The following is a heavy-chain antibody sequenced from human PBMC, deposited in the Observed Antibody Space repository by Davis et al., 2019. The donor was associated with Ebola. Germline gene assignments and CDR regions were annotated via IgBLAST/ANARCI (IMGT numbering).Heavy chain of an antibody. V-gene: IGHV4-30-2*01. D-gene: IGHD2-21*02. Sequence: MPSETLSLTCAVSGGSIHSGGYSWSWIRQPPGKGLEWIGYIYHSGSTYYNPSLKSRVTISVDRSRNQFSLKLSSVTAADTAVYYCARLLAYCGGHCYSGFDPWGQGTLVTVSS. CDR2: IYHSGST. CDR3: ARLLAYCGGHCYSGFDP. J-gene: IGHJ5*02. CDR1: GGSIHSGGYS.